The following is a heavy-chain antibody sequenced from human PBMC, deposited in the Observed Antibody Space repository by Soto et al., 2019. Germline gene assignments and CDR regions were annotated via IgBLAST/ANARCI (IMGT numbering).Heavy chain of an antibody. J-gene: IGHJ4*02. CDR2: FSLSGTT. CDR1: GGSISSYY. D-gene: IGHD2-8*02. Sequence: SETLSLTCTVSGGSISSYYWSWIRQPAGKGLEWIGRFSLSGTTNYNPSLRSRVTMSADVSKNQFSLRLTSVTSADTALYYCARGMTPPGAPAWYYFDSWGQGTLVTVSS. CDR3: ARGMTPPGAPAWYYFDS. V-gene: IGHV4-4*07.